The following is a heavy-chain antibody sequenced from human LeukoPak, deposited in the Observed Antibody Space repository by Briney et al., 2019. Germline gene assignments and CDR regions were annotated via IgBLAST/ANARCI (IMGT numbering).Heavy chain of an antibody. J-gene: IGHJ5*02. V-gene: IGHV4-34*01. CDR2: INHSGST. CDR1: GGSFSGYY. CDR3: ARVGLTIAARGRVDP. Sequence: SETLSLTCAVYGGSFSGYYWSWIRQPPGKGLEWIGEINHSGSTNYNPSLKSRVTISVDTSKNQFSLKLSSVTAADTAVYYCARVGLTIAARGRVDPWGQGTLVTVSS. D-gene: IGHD6-6*01.